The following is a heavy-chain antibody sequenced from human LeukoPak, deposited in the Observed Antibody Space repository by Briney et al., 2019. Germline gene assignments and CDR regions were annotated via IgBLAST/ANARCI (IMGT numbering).Heavy chain of an antibody. CDR1: GGSISSYY. Sequence: SETLSLTCTVSGGSISSYYWSWIRQPPGKGLEWIGYIYYSGSTNYNPSLKSRVTISVDTSKNQFSLKLSSVTAADTAVYYCARHTKSTTVDYWGQGTLVTVSS. V-gene: IGHV4-59*08. J-gene: IGHJ4*02. CDR3: ARHTKSTTVDY. D-gene: IGHD4-11*01. CDR2: IYYSGST.